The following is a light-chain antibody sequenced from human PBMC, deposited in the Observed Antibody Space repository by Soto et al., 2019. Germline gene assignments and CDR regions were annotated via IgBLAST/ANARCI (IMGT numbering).Light chain of an antibody. J-gene: IGLJ2*01. V-gene: IGLV4-69*01. CDR3: QTWGTGIVV. CDR2: LNSDGSH. CDR1: SLQSSYA. Sequence: QPVLTQSPSASASLGASVKLTCTLSSLQSSYAIAWHQQQPEKGPRYLMKLNSDGSHSKGDGIPDRFSGSSSGAERYLTISSLQSEDEADYYCQTWGTGIVVFGGGTQLTVL.